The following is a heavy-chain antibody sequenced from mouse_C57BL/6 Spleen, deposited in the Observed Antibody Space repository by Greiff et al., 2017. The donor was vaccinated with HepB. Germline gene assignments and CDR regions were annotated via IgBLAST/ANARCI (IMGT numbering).Heavy chain of an antibody. Sequence: QVQLQQSGAELVRPGTSVKVSCKASGYAFTNYLIEWVKQRPGQGLEWIGVINPGSGGTNYNEKFKGKATLTADKSSSTAYMQLSSLTSEDSAVYFCARSHLGAMDYWGQGTSVTVSS. V-gene: IGHV1-54*01. CDR2: INPGSGGT. D-gene: IGHD4-1*01. CDR3: ARSHLGAMDY. J-gene: IGHJ4*01. CDR1: GYAFTNYL.